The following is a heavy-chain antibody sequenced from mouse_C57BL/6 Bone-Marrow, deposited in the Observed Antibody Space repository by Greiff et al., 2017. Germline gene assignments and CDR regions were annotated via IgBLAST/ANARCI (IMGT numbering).Heavy chain of an antibody. V-gene: IGHV1-59*01. CDR2: IDPSDSYT. Sequence: VHLVESGAELVRPGTSVKLSCKASGYTFTSYWMHWVKQRPGQGLEWIGVIDPSDSYTNYNQKFKGKATLTVDTSSSTAYMQLSSLTSEDSAVYYCARPIYYYGSSLAYWGQGTLVTVSA. CDR3: ARPIYYYGSSLAY. CDR1: GYTFTSYW. J-gene: IGHJ3*01. D-gene: IGHD1-1*01.